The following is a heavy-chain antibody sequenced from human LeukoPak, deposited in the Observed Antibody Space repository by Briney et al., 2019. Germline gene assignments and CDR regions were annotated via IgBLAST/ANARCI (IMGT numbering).Heavy chain of an antibody. CDR2: LKLSSGST. CDR1: GYTFTSYY. CDR3: AREPPESYKFDY. V-gene: IGHV1-46*01. J-gene: IGHJ4*02. Sequence: VASVKVFCKASGYTFTSYYIHWVRQAPGQGPEWVGALKLSSGSTFYAQKFQGRVTMTTDASTNSVYMELRSLRSVDTAVYYCAREPPESYKFDYWGQGTRVTVSS. D-gene: IGHD1-1*01.